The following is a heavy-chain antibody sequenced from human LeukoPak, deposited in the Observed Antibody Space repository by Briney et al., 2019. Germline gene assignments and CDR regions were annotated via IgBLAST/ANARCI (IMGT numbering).Heavy chain of an antibody. CDR1: GFTFNDYY. V-gene: IGHV3-11*01. CDR2: INIGGTNT. CDR3: ATDGAGFDT. J-gene: IGHJ5*02. Sequence: GGSLRLSCAASGFTFNDYYMSWIRQALGKGLEWLSYINIGGTNTHYADSVKGRFTISRDNAKKSLYLEMNNLRAEDTAVYYCATDGAGFDTWGQGVLVTVSS.